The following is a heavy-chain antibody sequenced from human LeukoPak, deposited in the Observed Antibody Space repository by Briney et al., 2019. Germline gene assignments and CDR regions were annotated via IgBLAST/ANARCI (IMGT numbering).Heavy chain of an antibody. J-gene: IGHJ5*02. Sequence: GGSLRLSCTAPGFSFDDYAMHWVRQAPGKGLEWVSGISWNSGNIVYADSVKGRFTISRDNAKNSLYLQMNSLRAEDTAVYYCARDWDSGSYSTHPYNWFDPWGQGTLVTVSS. CDR2: ISWNSGNI. CDR3: ARDWDSGSYSTHPYNWFDP. V-gene: IGHV3-9*01. D-gene: IGHD1-26*01. CDR1: GFSFDDYA.